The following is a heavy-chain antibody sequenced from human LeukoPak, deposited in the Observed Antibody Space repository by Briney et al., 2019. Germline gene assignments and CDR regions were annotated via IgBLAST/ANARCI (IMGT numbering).Heavy chain of an antibody. D-gene: IGHD6-19*01. V-gene: IGHV4-39*01. CDR2: IYYSGST. CDR3: ARRLAVAAPGYFDY. Sequence: SEILSLPCTVSGGSISSSSYYWGWIRQPPGKGLEWIGSIYYSGSTYYNPSLKSRVTISVDTSKNQFSLKLSSVTAADTAVYYCARRLAVAAPGYFDYWGQGTLVTVSS. J-gene: IGHJ4*02. CDR1: GGSISSSSYY.